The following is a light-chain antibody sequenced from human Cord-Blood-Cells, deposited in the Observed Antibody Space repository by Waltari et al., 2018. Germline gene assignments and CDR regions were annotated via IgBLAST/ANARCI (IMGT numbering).Light chain of an antibody. V-gene: IGLV1-47*01. CDR2: RNN. J-gene: IGLJ3*02. CDR3: AAWDDSLSGWV. Sequence: QSVLTQPPSASGTPGQRVTISCSGSSSNIGSNYVYWYQQLPGTAPKLRIYRNNQRPSGAPARFSGSKSGTSASLAISGLRSEDEADYYCAAWDDSLSGWVFGGGTKLTVL. CDR1: SSNIGSNY.